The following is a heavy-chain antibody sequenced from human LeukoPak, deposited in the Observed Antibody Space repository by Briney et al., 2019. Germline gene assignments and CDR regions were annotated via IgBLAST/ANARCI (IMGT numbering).Heavy chain of an antibody. D-gene: IGHD3-3*02. CDR3: ASGAF. V-gene: IGHV1-46*01. Sequence: ASVKDSCKTSGYSCTSFYIHWVRQPPGQGREWMGMVNPSGGSTISAQKFQDRVNMTTDTSTRTVYMEMTVLTSDDTGIYCCASGAFWGQGTEVTVSS. CDR2: VNPSGGST. CDR1: GYSCTSFY. J-gene: IGHJ4*02.